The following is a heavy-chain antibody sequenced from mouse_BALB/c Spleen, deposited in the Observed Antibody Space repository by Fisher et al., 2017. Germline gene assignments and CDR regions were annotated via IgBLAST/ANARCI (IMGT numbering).Heavy chain of an antibody. D-gene: IGHD1-1*01. CDR3: ARRTVSYAMDY. Sequence: KFKGKAILTVDKSSSTAYMQLSSLTSEDSAVYYCARRTVSYAMDYWGQGTSVTVSS. V-gene: IGHV1-69*02. J-gene: IGHJ4*01.